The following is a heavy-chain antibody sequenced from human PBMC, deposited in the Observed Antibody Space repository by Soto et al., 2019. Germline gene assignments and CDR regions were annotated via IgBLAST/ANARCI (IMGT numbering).Heavy chain of an antibody. D-gene: IGHD2-15*01. Sequence: EVPLLESGGGLVQPGGSLRLSCAASGFTFSDYSMTWVRQAPGRGLEWVSTLTSRATTFYADSVKGRFTISRDNSKNTRSLQMHSLRTEDTALYYCAKRATTVPTPGNYFDCWGQGTLVTVSS. V-gene: IGHV3-23*01. CDR3: AKRATTVPTPGNYFDC. CDR2: LTSRATT. J-gene: IGHJ4*02. CDR1: GFTFSDYS.